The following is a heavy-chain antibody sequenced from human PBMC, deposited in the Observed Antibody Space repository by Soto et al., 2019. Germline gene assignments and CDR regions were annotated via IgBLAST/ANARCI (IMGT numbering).Heavy chain of an antibody. J-gene: IGHJ6*02. CDR3: AIFIAVAGYDYYYYGMDV. CDR1: GYSFTSYW. D-gene: IGHD6-19*01. CDR2: IDPSDSYT. V-gene: IGHV5-10-1*01. Sequence: LKISCKGSGYSFTSYWISWVRQMPGKGLEWMGRIDPSDSYTNYSPSFQGHVTISADKSISTAYLQWSSLKASDTAMYYCAIFIAVAGYDYYYYGMDVWGQGTTVTVSS.